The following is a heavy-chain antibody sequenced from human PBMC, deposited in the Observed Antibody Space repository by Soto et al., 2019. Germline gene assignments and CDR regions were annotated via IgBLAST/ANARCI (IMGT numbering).Heavy chain of an antibody. CDR2: ISSSSSYI. CDR1: GFTFSRYS. J-gene: IGHJ4*02. V-gene: IGHV3-21*01. D-gene: IGHD5-18*01. Sequence: EVQLVESGGGLVKPGGSLRLSSAASGFTFSRYSMNWVRQAPGKGLEWVSSISSSSSYIYYADSVKGRFTISRDNAKNSLYLQMNSLRAEDTAVYYCARDQPGYSYGYGLGYWGQGTLVTVSS. CDR3: ARDQPGYSYGYGLGY.